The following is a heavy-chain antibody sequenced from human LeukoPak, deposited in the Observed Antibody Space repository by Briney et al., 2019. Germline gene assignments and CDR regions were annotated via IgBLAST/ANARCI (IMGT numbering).Heavy chain of an antibody. CDR1: GYTFTNYW. D-gene: IGHD2-15*01. J-gene: IGHJ5*02. CDR3: ARRGGQGWFDP. Sequence: GESLKISCTSSGYTFTNYWIGWARQMPGKGLEWMGIIYPDDSDSRYSPSFQGQVTISADKSISTAYLQWSSLKASDTAMYYCARRGGQGWFDPWGQGTLVTVSS. CDR2: IYPDDSDS. V-gene: IGHV5-51*01.